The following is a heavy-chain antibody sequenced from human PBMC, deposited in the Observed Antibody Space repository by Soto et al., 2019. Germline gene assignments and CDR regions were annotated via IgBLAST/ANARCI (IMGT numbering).Heavy chain of an antibody. V-gene: IGHV1-2*04. J-gene: IGHJ6*02. CDR2: INPNSGGT. D-gene: IGHD3-3*01. CDR1: GYTFTGYY. CDR3: ARGSPLKEYYDFWSGYAYGMDV. Sequence: ASVKVSCKASGYTFTGYYMHWVRQAPRQGLEWMGWINPNSGGTNYAQKFQGWVTMTRDTSISTAYMELSRLRSDDTAVYYCARGSPLKEYYDFWSGYAYGMDVWGQGTTVTVSS.